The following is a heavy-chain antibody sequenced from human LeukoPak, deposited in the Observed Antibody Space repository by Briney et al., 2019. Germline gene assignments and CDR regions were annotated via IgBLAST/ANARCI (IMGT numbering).Heavy chain of an antibody. Sequence: SVTLSLTCTVSGGSISSYYWSWIRQPPGKGLEWIGYIYYSGSTNYNPSLKSRVTISVDTSKNQFSLKLSSVTAADTAVYYCARAPKHYDFWSGYYSDYYYYGMDVWGQGTTVTVSS. D-gene: IGHD3-3*01. CDR2: IYYSGST. CDR3: ARAPKHYDFWSGYYSDYYYYGMDV. V-gene: IGHV4-59*01. J-gene: IGHJ6*02. CDR1: GGSISSYY.